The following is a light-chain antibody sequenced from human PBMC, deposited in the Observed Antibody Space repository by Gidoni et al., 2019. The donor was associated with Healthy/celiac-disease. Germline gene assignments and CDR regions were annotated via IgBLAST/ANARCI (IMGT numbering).Light chain of an antibody. J-gene: IGLJ1*01. Sequence: QSALTQPASVSGSPGQSINLSCTGTSSAVGGYHYVSWYQQHRGKAHKLIMYDVSNRPSGVSNRFSGAKSGNTASLTISGLQADDEADYYCSSYTSSSTRVFGTGTKVTVL. CDR2: DVS. CDR3: SSYTSSSTRV. V-gene: IGLV2-14*03. CDR1: SSAVGGYHY.